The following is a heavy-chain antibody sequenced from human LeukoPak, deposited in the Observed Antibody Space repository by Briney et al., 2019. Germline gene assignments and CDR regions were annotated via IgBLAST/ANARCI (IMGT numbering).Heavy chain of an antibody. V-gene: IGHV3-30*02. J-gene: IGHJ6*03. CDR1: GFTFRSYG. CDR3: AKGLKTAVGPYMGYHYYMDV. CDR2: IRYDGTNK. Sequence: PGGSLRLSCAASGFTFRSYGMHWVRQAPGKGLEWVAFIRYDGTNKYQADSVKGRFTISRGNSKNTLNLQMNSLRAEDTALYYCAKGLKTAVGPYMGYHYYMDVWGKGTTVTVSS. D-gene: IGHD5-18*01.